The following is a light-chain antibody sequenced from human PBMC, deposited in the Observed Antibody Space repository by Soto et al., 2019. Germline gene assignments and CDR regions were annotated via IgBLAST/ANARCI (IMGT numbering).Light chain of an antibody. V-gene: IGLV2-14*01. CDR2: EVS. CDR1: SSDIGGYNY. J-gene: IGLJ1*01. Sequence: QSALTQPASVSGSPGQSITISCTGTSSDIGGYNYVSWYQQHPGKAPKLMIYEVSNRPSGVSNRFSGSKSGHTASLTISGLQAEDEADYYCDSYTSSSTYVFXTGTKVTVL. CDR3: DSYTSSSTYV.